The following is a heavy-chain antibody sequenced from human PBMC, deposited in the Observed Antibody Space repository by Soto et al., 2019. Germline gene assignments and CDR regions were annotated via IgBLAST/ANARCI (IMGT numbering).Heavy chain of an antibody. D-gene: IGHD3-22*01. V-gene: IGHV3-30*18. Sequence: QVQLAESGGGVVQPGRSLTITCAASGFTLGTYGMHWVRQAPGKGLECVAVISNDGGDKYYSDSVMGRFTISRDNSKNTLFLQMNSLRAEDTAVYFCAKECFGSSVFYPSLDALDIWGQGTVVTVSS. CDR2: ISNDGGDK. CDR3: AKECFGSSVFYPSLDALDI. CDR1: GFTLGTYG. J-gene: IGHJ3*02.